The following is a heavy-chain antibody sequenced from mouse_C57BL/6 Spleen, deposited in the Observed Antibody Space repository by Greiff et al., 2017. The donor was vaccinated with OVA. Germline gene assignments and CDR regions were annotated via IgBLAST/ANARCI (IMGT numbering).Heavy chain of an antibody. CDR1: GYTFTSYW. CDR3: ARAYSNYVGWFAY. V-gene: IGHV1-52*01. D-gene: IGHD2-5*01. CDR2: IDPSDSET. J-gene: IGHJ3*01. Sequence: VQLHQPGAELVRPGSSVKLSCKASGYTFTSYWMHWVKQRPIQGLEWIGNIDPSDSETHYNQKFKDKATLTVDKSSSTAYMQLSSLTSEDSAVYYCARAYSNYVGWFAYWGQGTLVTVSA.